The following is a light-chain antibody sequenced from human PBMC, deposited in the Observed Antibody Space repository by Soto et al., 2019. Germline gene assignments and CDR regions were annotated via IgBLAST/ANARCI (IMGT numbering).Light chain of an antibody. Sequence: DIQMTQSPSSLSASVGDRVTMTCRASQTISSYLNWYQQKPGKAPNLLIYAASSLKSGVPSRFSGIASGTDFTLTINSLQPEDFAIYYCQQPYSTPRTFGQVTKVEIK. CDR3: QQPYSTPRT. J-gene: IGKJ1*01. V-gene: IGKV1-39*01. CDR1: QTISSY. CDR2: AAS.